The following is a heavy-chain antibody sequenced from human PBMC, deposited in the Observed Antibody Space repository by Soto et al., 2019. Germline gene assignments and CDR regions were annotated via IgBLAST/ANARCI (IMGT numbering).Heavy chain of an antibody. CDR3: ARGPTDYSDNSGNYFLDY. D-gene: IGHD3-22*01. V-gene: IGHV1-18*01. J-gene: IGHJ4*02. CDR1: GYTFTNYG. Sequence: AAVKASCKASGYTFTNYGISWVRQAPGQGLDWMGWISAYNGNTKYAQRLQGRVTMTTDTTTSTAYMEVRNLRSDDTAVYYCARGPTDYSDNSGNYFLDYWGQGTLVTVSS. CDR2: ISAYNGNT.